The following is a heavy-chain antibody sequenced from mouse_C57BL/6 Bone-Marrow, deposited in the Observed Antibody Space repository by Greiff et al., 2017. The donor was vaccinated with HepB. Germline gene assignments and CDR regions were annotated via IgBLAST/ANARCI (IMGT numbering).Heavy chain of an antibody. J-gene: IGHJ2*01. CDR2: IYPGDGDT. CDR1: GYAFSSYW. V-gene: IGHV1-80*01. CDR3: AREKLGRYYFDY. Sequence: VKLQESGAELVKPGASVKISCKASGYAFSSYWMNWVKQRPGKGLEWIGQIYPGDGDTNYNGKFKGKATLTADKSSSTAYMQLSSLTSEDSAVYFCAREKLGRYYFDYWGQGTTLTVSS. D-gene: IGHD4-1*01.